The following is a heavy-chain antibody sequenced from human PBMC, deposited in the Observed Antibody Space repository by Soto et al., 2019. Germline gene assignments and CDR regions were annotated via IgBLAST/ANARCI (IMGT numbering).Heavy chain of an antibody. V-gene: IGHV4-31*03. J-gene: IGHJ6*02. Sequence: TLSLTCTVSGGSISTGGHYGSWIRQRPGKGLEGIGYIYYRGNTYYHRCLKSRVTRSVDPAKNHVALKPTSVTAEDTARYYCAKDRDIAYHLQGGFYYSGMDVGGQGTTVTVSS. D-gene: IGHD5-12*01. CDR1: GGSISTGGHY. CDR2: IYYRGNT. CDR3: AKDRDIAYHLQGGFYYSGMDV.